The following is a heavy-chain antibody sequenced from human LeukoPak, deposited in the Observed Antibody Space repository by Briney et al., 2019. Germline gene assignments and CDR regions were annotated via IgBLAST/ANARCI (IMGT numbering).Heavy chain of an antibody. CDR2: IYPGDSDT. D-gene: IGHD6-13*01. CDR1: GYSFTSYW. J-gene: IGHJ3*02. Sequence: GESLKTSCKGSGYSFTSYWIGWVRQMPGKGLEWMGIIYPGDSDTRYSPSFQGQVTISADKSISTAYLQWSSLKASDTAMYYCARRTIAAAGNANAFDIWGQGTMVTVSS. V-gene: IGHV5-51*01. CDR3: ARRTIAAAGNANAFDI.